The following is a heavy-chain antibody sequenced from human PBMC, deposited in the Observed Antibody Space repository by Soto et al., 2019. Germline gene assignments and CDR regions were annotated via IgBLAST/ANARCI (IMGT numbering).Heavy chain of an antibody. D-gene: IGHD1-26*01. CDR3: AKDRLGATPYYFDY. Sequence: EVQLLESGGGLVQPGGSLRLSCAASGFTFSSYAMSWVRQAPGKGLEWVSAINGSGGTKYYADSVKGRFTISRDNSNNTLYLQMNSLRAEDTALYYCAKDRLGATPYYFDYWGQGTLVTVST. J-gene: IGHJ4*02. CDR2: INGSGGTK. V-gene: IGHV3-23*01. CDR1: GFTFSSYA.